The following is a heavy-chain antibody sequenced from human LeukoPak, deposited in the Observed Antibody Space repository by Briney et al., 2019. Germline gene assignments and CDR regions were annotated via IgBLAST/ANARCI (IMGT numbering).Heavy chain of an antibody. J-gene: IGHJ4*02. CDR1: GFTFSSYG. CDR2: LASDGSNP. V-gene: IGHV3-30*19. Sequence: PGGSLRLSCAASGFTFSSYGMHWVRQAPGKGLGWVAVLASDGSNPYYADSVKGRFTISRDNSKNTLYLQMNSLRAEDTAVYYCATLVTGTSDFDYWGQGTLVTVSS. D-gene: IGHD1-7*01. CDR3: ATLVTGTSDFDY.